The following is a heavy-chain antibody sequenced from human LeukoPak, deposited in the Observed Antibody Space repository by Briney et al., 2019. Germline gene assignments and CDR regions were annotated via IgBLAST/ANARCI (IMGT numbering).Heavy chain of an antibody. CDR1: GFTFSSYS. J-gene: IGHJ1*01. D-gene: IGHD4-11*01. CDR2: ISSSSSYM. Sequence: KSGGSLRLSCAASGFTFSSYSMNWVRQAPGKGLEWVSSISSSSSYMYYADSVKGRFTISRDNAKNSLYLQMNSLRAEDTAVYYCARGKFSIAEYFQHWGQGTLVTVSS. V-gene: IGHV3-21*01. CDR3: ARGKFSIAEYFQH.